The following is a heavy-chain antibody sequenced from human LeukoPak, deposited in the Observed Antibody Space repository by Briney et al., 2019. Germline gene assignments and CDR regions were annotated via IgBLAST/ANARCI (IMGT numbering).Heavy chain of an antibody. D-gene: IGHD4-23*01. CDR2: ISSSSSTI. CDR1: GFTFSSYS. J-gene: IGHJ4*02. Sequence: GGSLRLSCAASGFTFSSYSMNWVRQAPGKGLEWVSYISSSSSTIYYADSVKGRFTISRDNAKNSLYLQMNSLRAEDTAVYYCARDPRGGNSNYWGQGALVTVSS. CDR3: ARDPRGGNSNY. V-gene: IGHV3-48*01.